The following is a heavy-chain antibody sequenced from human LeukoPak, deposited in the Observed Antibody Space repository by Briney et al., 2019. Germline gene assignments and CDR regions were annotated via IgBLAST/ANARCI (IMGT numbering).Heavy chain of an antibody. Sequence: GGSLRLSCAASGFTVSSNYMSWVRQAPGKGLEWVAVISYDGSNKYYADSVKGRFTISRDNSKNTLYLQMNSLRAEDTAVYYCARGVSITMVRGVIPHAFDIWGQGTMVTVSS. CDR2: ISYDGSNK. D-gene: IGHD3-10*01. V-gene: IGHV3-30-3*01. CDR1: GFTVSSNY. J-gene: IGHJ3*02. CDR3: ARGVSITMVRGVIPHAFDI.